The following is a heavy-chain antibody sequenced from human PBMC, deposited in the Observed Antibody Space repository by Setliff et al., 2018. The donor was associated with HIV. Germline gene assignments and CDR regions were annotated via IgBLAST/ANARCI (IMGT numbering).Heavy chain of an antibody. CDR3: AREGTYSGTYWVRRVASFDI. CDR1: GGSLSGYY. CDR2: ASHTGST. Sequence: ETLSLTCAVYGGSLSGYYWRWIRQPPGKGLEWIGDASHTGSTNYNPSLKSRITISADTPKNQFSLKLSSVTAADTAVYYCAREGTYSGTYWVRRVASFDIWGQVTMVTVSS. D-gene: IGHD1-26*01. V-gene: IGHV4-34*01. J-gene: IGHJ3*02.